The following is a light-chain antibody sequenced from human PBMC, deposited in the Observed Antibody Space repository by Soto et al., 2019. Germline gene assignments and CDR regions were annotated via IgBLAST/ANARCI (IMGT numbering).Light chain of an antibody. J-gene: IGLJ1*01. Sequence: QSVLTQPPSASGTPGQRVTISCSGSSSNIGSNYVYWYHQLPGTAPKLVIYRNNQRPSGVPDRISGSKSGTSASLAISGPRSEDEADYYCSSYTSRSTLDYVFGSGTKLTVL. CDR1: SSNIGSNY. V-gene: IGLV1-47*01. CDR2: RNN. CDR3: SSYTSRSTLDYV.